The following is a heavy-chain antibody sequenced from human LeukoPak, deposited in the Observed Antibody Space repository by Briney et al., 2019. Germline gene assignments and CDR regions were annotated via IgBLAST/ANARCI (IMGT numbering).Heavy chain of an antibody. D-gene: IGHD3-9*01. V-gene: IGHV4-34*01. CDR2: INHSGST. CDR3: ASILTGGGSYNWFDP. J-gene: IGHJ5*02. Sequence: SETLSLTCAVYGGSFSGYYWSWIRQPPGKGLEWIGEINHSGSTNYNPSLKSRVTTSVDTSKNQFSLKLSSVTAADTAVYYCASILTGGGSYNWFDPWGQGTLVTVSS. CDR1: GGSFSGYY.